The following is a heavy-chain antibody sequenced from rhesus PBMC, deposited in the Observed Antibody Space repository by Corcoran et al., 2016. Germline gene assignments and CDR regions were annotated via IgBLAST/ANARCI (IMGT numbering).Heavy chain of an antibody. CDR1: GGSISDRYR. CDR3: AREVD. CDR2: IYGSSTST. D-gene: IGHD1-44*01. Sequence: QVQLQESGPGVVKPSETLSLTCAVSGGSISDRYRWSWIRQPPGKGLEWIGYIYGSSTSTNYNPSLKSRVTISKDTSKNQFSLKLSSVTAADTAVYYCAREVDWGQGVLVTVSS. V-gene: IGHV4S10*01. J-gene: IGHJ4*01.